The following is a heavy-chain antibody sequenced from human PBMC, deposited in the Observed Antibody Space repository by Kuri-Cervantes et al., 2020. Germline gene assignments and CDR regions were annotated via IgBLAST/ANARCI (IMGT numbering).Heavy chain of an antibody. CDR1: GGSISSYY. Sequence: GSLRLSCTVSGGSISSYYWSWIRQPPGKGLEWIGYIYYSGSTNYNPSLKSRVTISVDTSKNQFSLKLSSVTAADTAVYYCARVSLGFLRGWFDPWGQGTLVTVSS. CDR2: IYYSGST. V-gene: IGHV4-59*01. J-gene: IGHJ5*02. D-gene: IGHD3-10*01. CDR3: ARVSLGFLRGWFDP.